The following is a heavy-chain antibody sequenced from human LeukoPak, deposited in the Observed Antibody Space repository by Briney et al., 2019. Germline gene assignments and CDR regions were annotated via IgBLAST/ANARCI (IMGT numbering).Heavy chain of an antibody. J-gene: IGHJ4*02. Sequence: PSQTLSLTCAVSGGSISSGGFSWSWIRQSPGKGLEYIGYLYQGGSTYYNPSLSSRVTMSVDTSKNQFSLKLSSVTAADTAVYYCARAHYYDSSGFLDYWGQGTLVTVSS. CDR2: LYQGGST. V-gene: IGHV4-30-2*06. CDR1: GGSISSGGFS. D-gene: IGHD3-22*01. CDR3: ARAHYYDSSGFLDY.